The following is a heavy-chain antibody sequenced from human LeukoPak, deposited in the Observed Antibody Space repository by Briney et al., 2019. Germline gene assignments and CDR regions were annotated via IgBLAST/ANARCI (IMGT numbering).Heavy chain of an antibody. CDR3: ARDRTHFDY. Sequence: PSETLSLTCTVPGGSISSYYWSWIRQPPGKGLEWIGYIYYSGSTNYNPSLESRVTISVDTSKNQFSLKLSSVTAADTAVYYCARDRTHFDYWGQGTLVTVSS. CDR1: GGSISSYY. V-gene: IGHV4-59*01. CDR2: IYYSGST. J-gene: IGHJ4*02.